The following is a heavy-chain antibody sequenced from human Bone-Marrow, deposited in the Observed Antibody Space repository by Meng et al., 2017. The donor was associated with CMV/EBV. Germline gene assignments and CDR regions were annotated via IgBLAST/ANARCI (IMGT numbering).Heavy chain of an antibody. CDR3: ARDTSWRGGRSYYYYGMDV. CDR2: IRSSTTYI. V-gene: IGHV3-21*01. Sequence: GGSLRLSCAASGFTFSSYGMNWVRQAPGRGLEWVSSIRSSTTYIYYADSVKGRFTISRVNAKNSLYLQMNSLRAEDTAVYYCARDTSWRGGRSYYYYGMDVWGQGTTVTVSS. J-gene: IGHJ6*02. D-gene: IGHD2-2*01. CDR1: GFTFSSYG.